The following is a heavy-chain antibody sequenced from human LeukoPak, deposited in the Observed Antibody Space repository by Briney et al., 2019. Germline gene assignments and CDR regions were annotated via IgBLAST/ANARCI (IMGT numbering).Heavy chain of an antibody. J-gene: IGHJ6*03. CDR1: GFTFDDYA. CDR3: ARAEVVRGVIKGSYYYYYMDV. CDR2: ISWNSGST. Sequence: GRSLRLSCAASGFTFDDYAMHWVRQAPGKGLEWVSGISWNSGSTSYADSVKGRFTISRDNAKNTLYLQMNSLRAEDTAVYYSARAEVVRGVIKGSYYYYYMDVWGKGTTVTVSS. V-gene: IGHV3-9*01. D-gene: IGHD3-10*01.